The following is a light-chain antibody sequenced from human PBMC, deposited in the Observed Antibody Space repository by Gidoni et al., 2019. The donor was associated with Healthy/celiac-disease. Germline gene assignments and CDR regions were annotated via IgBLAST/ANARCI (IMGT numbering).Light chain of an antibody. CDR1: QSVSSY. Sequence: DIVLTQSPATLSLSPGERATLSCRASQSVSSYLAWYQQNPGQAPRLLIYDASNRATGIPARFSGSGSGTDFTLTISSLEPEDVAVYYCQQRSNWPSTWTFGQGTKVEIK. CDR3: QQRSNWPSTWT. CDR2: DAS. J-gene: IGKJ1*01. V-gene: IGKV3-11*01.